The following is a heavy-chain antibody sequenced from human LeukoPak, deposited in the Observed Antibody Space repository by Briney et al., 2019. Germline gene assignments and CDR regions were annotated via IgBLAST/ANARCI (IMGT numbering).Heavy chain of an antibody. V-gene: IGHV3-48*03. J-gene: IGHJ4*02. D-gene: IGHD6-13*01. CDR2: ISSSGSTI. CDR3: AGDRYSSSWYYFIGDRFEFDY. CDR1: GFTFSSYE. Sequence: QTGGSLRLSCAASGFTFSSYEMNWVRQAPGKGLEWVSYISSSGSTIYYADSVKGRFTISRDNAKNSLYLQMNSLRAEDTAVYYCAGDRYSSSWYYFIGDRFEFDYWGQGTLVTVSS.